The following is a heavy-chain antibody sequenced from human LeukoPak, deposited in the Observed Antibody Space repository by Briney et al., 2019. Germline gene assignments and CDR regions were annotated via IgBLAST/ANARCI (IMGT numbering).Heavy chain of an antibody. CDR3: ARRILSTSWTDSFDI. D-gene: IGHD2-2*01. CDR1: GFTFSDYY. CDR2: ISSSSSYT. Sequence: GGSLRLSCAASGFTFSDYYMSWLRQAPGKGLEWVSYISSSSSYTHYADSVKGRFTISRDNAKNSLYLQMNSLRAEDTAVYYCARRILSTSWTDSFDIWGQGTMVTVSS. V-gene: IGHV3-11*03. J-gene: IGHJ3*02.